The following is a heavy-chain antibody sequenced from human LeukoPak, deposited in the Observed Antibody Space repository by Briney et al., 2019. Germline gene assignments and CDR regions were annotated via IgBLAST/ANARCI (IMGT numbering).Heavy chain of an antibody. J-gene: IGHJ4*02. CDR3: ARVPSTVVVTPTAFDY. D-gene: IGHD2-21*02. CDR1: GGSFSGYY. CDR2: INHSGST. V-gene: IGHV4-34*01. Sequence: SETLSLTCAVYGGSFSGYYWSWIRQPPGKGLEWIGEINHSGSTNYNPSLKSRVTIPVDTSKNQFSLKLSSVTAADTAVYYCARVPSTVVVTPTAFDYWGQGTLVTVSS.